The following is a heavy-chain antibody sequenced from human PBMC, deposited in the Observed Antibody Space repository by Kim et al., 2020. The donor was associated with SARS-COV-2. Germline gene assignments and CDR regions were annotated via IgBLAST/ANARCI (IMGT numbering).Heavy chain of an antibody. CDR3: ARVCGHTYSSSSSYADPFDY. CDR2: INPNSGGT. J-gene: IGHJ4*02. D-gene: IGHD6-6*01. Sequence: ASVKVSCKASGYTFTGYYMHWVRQAPGQGLEWMGWINPNSGGTNYAQKFQGRVTMTRDTSISTAYMELSRPRSDDTAVYYCARVCGHTYSSSSSYADPFDYWGQGTLVTVSS. CDR1: GYTFTGYY. V-gene: IGHV1-2*02.